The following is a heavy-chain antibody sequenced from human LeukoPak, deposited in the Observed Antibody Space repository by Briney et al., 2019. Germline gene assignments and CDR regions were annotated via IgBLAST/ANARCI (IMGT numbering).Heavy chain of an antibody. D-gene: IGHD3-16*01. J-gene: IGHJ4*02. CDR3: APTAEAYTSWWKV. V-gene: IGHV1-2*02. CDR1: GYKLTDDY. Sequence: ASVKVSCKASGYKLTDDYMHWVRQAPGQGLEFMGWFNPDSGFTNYAQKFKGRVTMTRDTSISTAYLEVRSQTSDDTAVYYCAPTAEAYTSWWKVWGQGTLVTVSS. CDR2: FNPDSGFT.